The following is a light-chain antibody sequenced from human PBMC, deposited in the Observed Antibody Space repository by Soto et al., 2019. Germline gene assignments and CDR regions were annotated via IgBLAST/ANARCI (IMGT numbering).Light chain of an antibody. CDR2: EVS. CDR3: SSYTSSSTL. CDR1: SSDVGSYNY. Sequence: LTQPASVSGSPGQSTTISCTGTSSDVGSYNYVSWYQQHPGKAPKLMIYEVSDRPSGISSRFSGSKSGNTASLTISGLQTEDEADYYCSSYTSSSTLFGTGTKVTVL. J-gene: IGLJ1*01. V-gene: IGLV2-14*01.